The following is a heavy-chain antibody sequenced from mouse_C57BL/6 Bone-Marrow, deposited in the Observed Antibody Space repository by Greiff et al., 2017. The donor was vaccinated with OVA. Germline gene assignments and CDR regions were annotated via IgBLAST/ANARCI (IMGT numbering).Heavy chain of an antibody. CDR2: IRLKSDNYAT. CDR3: TPAYYSNYDYAMDY. D-gene: IGHD2-5*01. V-gene: IGHV6-3*01. CDR1: GFTFSNYW. J-gene: IGHJ4*01. Sequence: EVKVEESGGGLVQPGGSMKLSCVASGFTFSNYWMNWVRQSPEKGLEWVAQIRLKSDNYATHYAESVKGRFTISRDDSKSSVYLQMNNLRAEDTGIYYCTPAYYSNYDYAMDYWGQGTSVTVSS.